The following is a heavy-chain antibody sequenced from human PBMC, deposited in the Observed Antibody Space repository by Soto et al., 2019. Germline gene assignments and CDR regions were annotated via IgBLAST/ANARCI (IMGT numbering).Heavy chain of an antibody. CDR3: AKDRITMILVVTYFDY. J-gene: IGHJ4*02. D-gene: IGHD3-22*01. CDR1: GFTFSSYA. CDR2: ISGSGGST. Sequence: PGGSLRLSFAASGFTFSSYAMSWVRQAPWKGLEWVSAISGSGGSTYYADSVKGRFTISRDNSKNTLYLQMNSLRAEDTAVYYCAKDRITMILVVTYFDYWGQGTLVTVSS. V-gene: IGHV3-23*01.